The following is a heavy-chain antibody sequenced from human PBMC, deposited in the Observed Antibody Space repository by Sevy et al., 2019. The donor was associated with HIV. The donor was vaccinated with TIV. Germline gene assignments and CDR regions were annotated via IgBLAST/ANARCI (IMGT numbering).Heavy chain of an antibody. CDR2: IFSSGST. CDR1: GFTVNDKY. J-gene: IGHJ4*02. CDR3: VSLFLSYRSGWSYFDY. V-gene: IGHV3-66*02. D-gene: IGHD6-19*01. Sequence: GGSLRLSCAISGFTVNDKYIIWVRQAPGKGLEWVSVIFSSGSTYYADSAKDRFIISRDNSKNTVYLQMNSVRAEDTAVYYCVSLFLSYRSGWSYFDYWGQGTVVTVSS.